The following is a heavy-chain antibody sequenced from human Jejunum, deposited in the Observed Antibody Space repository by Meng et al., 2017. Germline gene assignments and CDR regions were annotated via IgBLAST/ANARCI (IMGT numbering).Heavy chain of an antibody. CDR3: ARDYWGSLDY. D-gene: IGHD3-16*01. V-gene: IGHV4-61*08. J-gene: IGHJ4*02. Sequence: VKLAGAGPGSVMPSETLSLTCTALRGSVSRSDYQWGWIRQPPGKGLEWIGYAGANFQSGTNHNPSLKSRVTISLDTSKNQFSLKLTSVNAADTAVYYCARDYWGSLDYWGQGILVTVSS. CDR2: AGANFQSGT. CDR1: RGSVSRSDYQ.